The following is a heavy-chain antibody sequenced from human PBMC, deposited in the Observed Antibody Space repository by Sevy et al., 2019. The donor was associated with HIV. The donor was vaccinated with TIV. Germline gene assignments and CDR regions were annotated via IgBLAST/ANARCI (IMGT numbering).Heavy chain of an antibody. V-gene: IGHV3-23*01. CDR3: ARKYDSSGYFDY. Sequence: GGSLRLSCAASGFTFRNYAMNWVRQAPGKGLEWVSGISGTGGRSDKTNYADSVKGRFTISRDDSKNSLYLQLNTLRAEDTAIYYCARKYDSSGYFDYWGQGTLVTVSS. CDR1: GFTFRNYA. J-gene: IGHJ4*02. D-gene: IGHD3-22*01. CDR2: ISGTGGRSDKT.